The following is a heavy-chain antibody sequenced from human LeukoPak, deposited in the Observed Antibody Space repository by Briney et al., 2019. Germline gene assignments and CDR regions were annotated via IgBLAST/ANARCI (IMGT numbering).Heavy chain of an antibody. J-gene: IGHJ4*02. CDR1: GYTFTSCG. Sequence: ASVKVSCKASGYTFTSCGISWVRQAPGQGLEWMGWISAYNGNTNYAQKLQGRVTMTTDTSTSTAYMELRSLRSDDTAVYYCARDQPDGMVRGVTTYWGQGTLVTVPS. D-gene: IGHD3-10*01. CDR3: ARDQPDGMVRGVTTY. CDR2: ISAYNGNT. V-gene: IGHV1-18*01.